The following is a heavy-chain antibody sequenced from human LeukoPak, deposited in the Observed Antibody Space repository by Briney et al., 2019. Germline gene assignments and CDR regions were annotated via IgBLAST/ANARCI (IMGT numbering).Heavy chain of an antibody. CDR3: ARSPHCSRTSCYVADFDY. Sequence: SETLSLTCAVYGGSFSGYYWSWIRQPPGKGLEWIGEINHSGSTNYNPSLKSRVTISVDTSKNQFSLKLSSVTAAETAVYYCARSPHCSRTSCYVADFDYWGQGTLVTVSS. J-gene: IGHJ4*02. CDR2: INHSGST. CDR1: GGSFSGYY. V-gene: IGHV4-34*01. D-gene: IGHD2-2*01.